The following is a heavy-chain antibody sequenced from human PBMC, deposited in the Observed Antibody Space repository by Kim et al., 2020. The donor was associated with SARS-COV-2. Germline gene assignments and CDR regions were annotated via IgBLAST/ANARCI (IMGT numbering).Heavy chain of an antibody. V-gene: IGHV4-39*01. Sequence: SETLSLTCTVSGGSITSSSYYWGWIRQPPGKGLEWIGSICYSGSTHNNPSLKSRVTISVDTSKNQFSLKLSSVTAADTALYYCARLYGDLVADYWGQGTLVTVSS. CDR2: ICYSGST. J-gene: IGHJ4*02. CDR3: ARLYGDLVADY. D-gene: IGHD2-21*02. CDR1: GGSITSSSYY.